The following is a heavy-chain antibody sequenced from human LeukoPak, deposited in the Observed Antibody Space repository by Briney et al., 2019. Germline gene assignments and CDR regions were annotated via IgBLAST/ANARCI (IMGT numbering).Heavy chain of an antibody. CDR2: IYRSGST. J-gene: IGHJ6*03. CDR1: GGSVSSSSYH. V-gene: IGHV4-39*07. CDR3: ARGDCSSTICYSPMDV. Sequence: SETLSLTCTVSGGSVSSSSYHWGWIRQPPGKGLEWIGSIYRSGSTNYNPSLKSRVTISIDTSNNQFSLKLTSVTAADTAVYYCARGDCSSTICYSPMDVWGKGTTVTVSS. D-gene: IGHD2-2*01.